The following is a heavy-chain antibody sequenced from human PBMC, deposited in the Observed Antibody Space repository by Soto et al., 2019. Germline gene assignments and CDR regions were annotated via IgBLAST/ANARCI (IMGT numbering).Heavy chain of an antibody. J-gene: IGHJ4*02. V-gene: IGHV4-34*01. D-gene: IGHD3-10*01. CDR2: INHSGST. CDR3: ARDSKKGHYYGSGSYDY. CDR1: GGSFSGYY. Sequence: QVQLQQWGAGLLKPSETLSLTCAVYGGSFSGYYWSWIRQPPGKGLEWIGEINHSGSTNYNPSLKSRVTISVDTSKNQFSLNLSSVTAADTAVYYCARDSKKGHYYGSGSYDYWGQGTLVTVSS.